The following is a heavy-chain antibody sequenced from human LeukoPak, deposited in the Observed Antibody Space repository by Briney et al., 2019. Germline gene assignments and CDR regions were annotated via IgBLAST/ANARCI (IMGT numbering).Heavy chain of an antibody. D-gene: IGHD5-24*01. V-gene: IGHV3-53*01. J-gene: IGHJ4*02. CDR1: GFTVSNNY. CDR2: IYSGGTT. Sequence: GGSLRLSCAASGFTVSNNYMSWVRPAPGKGLEWVSVIYSGGTTKYADSVRGRFSISRDNSKNTLHLQMNSLRADDTAVYYCAREKTGSDGYNHGFDYWGQGALVTVSS. CDR3: AREKTGSDGYNHGFDY.